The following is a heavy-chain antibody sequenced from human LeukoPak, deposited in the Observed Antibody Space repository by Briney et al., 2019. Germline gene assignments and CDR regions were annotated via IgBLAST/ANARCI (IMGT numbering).Heavy chain of an antibody. J-gene: IGHJ4*02. V-gene: IGHV3-48*03. CDR2: ITRSGNTI. CDR1: GFRLRTYE. Sequence: PGGSLRLSCAASGFRLRTYEMNWVRQAPGKGLEWVSYITRSGNTIYYADSVKGRFTISRDNAKNSLYPQMNSLRAEDTAVYYCARDTMGDYWGQGTLVTVSS. CDR3: ARDTMGDY. D-gene: IGHD3-10*01.